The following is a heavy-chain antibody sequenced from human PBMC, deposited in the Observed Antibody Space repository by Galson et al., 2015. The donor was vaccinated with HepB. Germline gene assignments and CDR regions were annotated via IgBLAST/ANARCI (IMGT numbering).Heavy chain of an antibody. CDR1: GGSISSTSHY. Sequence: SETLSLTCTVSGGSISSTSHYWGWLRQPPGKGLEWIGSISYSGRTYYNPSLRSRVTMSLDTSENHYSLNLNSVTAADTAVYYCARGRVVLTHRTDCFDPWGQGTLVTVSS. D-gene: IGHD3-16*01. J-gene: IGHJ5*02. CDR3: ARGRVVLTHRTDCFDP. CDR2: ISYSGRT. V-gene: IGHV4-39*07.